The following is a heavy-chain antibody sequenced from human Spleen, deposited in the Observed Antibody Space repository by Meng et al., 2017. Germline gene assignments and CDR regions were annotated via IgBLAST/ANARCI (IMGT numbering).Heavy chain of an antibody. CDR3: ARELDDYNAIFDH. Sequence: GGSLRLSCAASGFTFDDYAMHWVRQAPGKGLEWVSGISWNSGSIGYADSVKGRFTISRDNAKNSLYLQMNSLRADDTAVYYCARELDDYNAIFDHWGQGTLVTVSS. CDR1: GFTFDDYA. CDR2: ISWNSGSI. V-gene: IGHV3-9*01. J-gene: IGHJ4*02. D-gene: IGHD5-24*01.